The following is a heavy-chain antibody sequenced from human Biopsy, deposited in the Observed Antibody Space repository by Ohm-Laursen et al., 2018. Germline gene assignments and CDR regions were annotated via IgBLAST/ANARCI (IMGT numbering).Heavy chain of an antibody. CDR1: GKSFSGYF. V-gene: IGHV4-34*01. CDR2: VNDSGTT. D-gene: IGHD3-10*01. Sequence: GTLSLTCAVSGKSFSGYFRTWIRQPPGKGLEWIGEVNDSGTTNYNPPLKSRLTVSVDTTRKQFSLKLTSVTAADTALYYCARLGDFHGSGIYGLDVWGRGTLVTVSS. J-gene: IGHJ6*02. CDR3: ARLGDFHGSGIYGLDV.